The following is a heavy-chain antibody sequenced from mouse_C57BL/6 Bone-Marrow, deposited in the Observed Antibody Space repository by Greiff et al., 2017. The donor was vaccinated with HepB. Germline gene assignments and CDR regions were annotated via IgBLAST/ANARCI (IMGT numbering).Heavy chain of an antibody. D-gene: IGHD4-1*01. V-gene: IGHV5-6*01. CDR2: ISSGGSYT. Sequence: EVKLLESGGDLVKPGGSLKLSCAASGFTFSSYGMSWVRQTPDKRLEWVATISSGGSYTYYPDSVKGRFTISRDNAKNTLYLQMSSLKSEDTAMYYCASLTGSYAMDYWGQGTSVTVSS. J-gene: IGHJ4*01. CDR3: ASLTGSYAMDY. CDR1: GFTFSSYG.